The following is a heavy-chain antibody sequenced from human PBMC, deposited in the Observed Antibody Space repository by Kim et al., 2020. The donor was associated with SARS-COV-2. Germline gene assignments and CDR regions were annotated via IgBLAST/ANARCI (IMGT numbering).Heavy chain of an antibody. CDR2: INSDGSST. Sequence: GGSLRLSCAASGFTFSSYWMHWVRQAPGKGLVWVSRINSDGSSTSYADSVKGRFTISRDNAKNTLYLQMNSLRAEDTAVYYCARDQKYSSGWYPYYYYGMDVWGQGTTVTVSS. CDR3: ARDQKYSSGWYPYYYYGMDV. V-gene: IGHV3-74*01. CDR1: GFTFSSYW. D-gene: IGHD6-19*01. J-gene: IGHJ6*02.